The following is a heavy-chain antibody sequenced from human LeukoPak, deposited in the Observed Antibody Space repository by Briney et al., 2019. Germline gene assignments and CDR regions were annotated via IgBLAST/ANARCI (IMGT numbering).Heavy chain of an antibody. V-gene: IGHV4-39*01. CDR1: GGSISSSSYY. J-gene: IGHJ4*02. D-gene: IGHD2-2*02. CDR2: IYYSGST. CDR3: ARIPAAIGYSDY. Sequence: SETLSLTCTVSGGSISSSSYYWGWIRQPPGKGLEWIGSIYYSGSTYYNPSLKGRVTISVDTSKNQFSLKLSSVTAADTAVYYCARIPAAIGYSDYWGQGTLATVSS.